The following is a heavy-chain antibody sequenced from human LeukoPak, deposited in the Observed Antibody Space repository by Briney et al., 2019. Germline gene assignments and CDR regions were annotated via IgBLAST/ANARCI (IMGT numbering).Heavy chain of an antibody. V-gene: IGHV3-33*06. CDR1: GFTFSSYG. D-gene: IGHD3-22*01. CDR2: IWYDGSNK. CDR3: AKPPYYYDSSGYLDY. Sequence: GGSLRLSCAASGFTFSSYGMHWVRQAPGKGLEWVAVIWYDGSNKYYADSVKGRFTISRDNSKNTLYLQMNSLRAEDTAVYYCAKPPYYYDSSGYLDYWGQGTLVTVPS. J-gene: IGHJ4*02.